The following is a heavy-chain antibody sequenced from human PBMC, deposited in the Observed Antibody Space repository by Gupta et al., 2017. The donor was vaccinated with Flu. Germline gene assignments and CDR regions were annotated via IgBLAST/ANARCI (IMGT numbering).Heavy chain of an antibody. CDR2: VTGSSDAM. V-gene: IGHV3-48*02. CDR1: GSTFSTYN. CDR3: ARMTEMATIIDY. D-gene: IGHD5-24*01. Sequence: EVQLVESGGGLVQPGGSLRLSCTASGSTFSTYNMNWVRQAPGKGLEWVSFVTGSSDAMYYADSVKGRFIISRDNARNSLYLQMNSLRDEDTAVYYCARMTEMATIIDYWGQGTLVTVSS. J-gene: IGHJ4*02.